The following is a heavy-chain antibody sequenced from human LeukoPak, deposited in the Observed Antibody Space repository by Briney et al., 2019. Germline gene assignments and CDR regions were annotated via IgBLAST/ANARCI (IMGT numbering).Heavy chain of an antibody. D-gene: IGHD4-23*01. CDR3: ARDSVGKPFDY. J-gene: IGHJ4*02. CDR2: IYNSGST. CDR1: GDSISIYY. Sequence: SETLSLTCAVSGDSISIYYWSWIRQPPGKGLEWIGYIYNSGSTNYNPSLKSRVTISADTSKNQFSLKLSSVTAADTAVYYCARDSVGKPFDYWGQGTLVTVSS. V-gene: IGHV4-59*01.